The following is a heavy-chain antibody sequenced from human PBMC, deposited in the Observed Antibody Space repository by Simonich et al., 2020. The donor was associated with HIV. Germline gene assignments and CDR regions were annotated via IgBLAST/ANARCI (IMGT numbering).Heavy chain of an antibody. D-gene: IGHD4-17*01. CDR2: INHSSST. V-gene: IGHV4-34*01. CDR3: ARRHPTTVTTPYFDY. CDR1: GGSFSGYY. J-gene: IGHJ4*02. Sequence: QVQLQQWGAGLLKPSETLSLTCAVYGGSFSGYYWSWIRQPPGKGLEWIVEINHSSSTNHNPSLKSRVTISVDTSKNQFSLKLSSVTAADTAVYYCARRHPTTVTTPYFDYWGQGTLVTVSS.